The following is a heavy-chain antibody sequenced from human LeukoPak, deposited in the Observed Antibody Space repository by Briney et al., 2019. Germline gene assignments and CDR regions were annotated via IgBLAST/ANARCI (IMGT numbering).Heavy chain of an antibody. Sequence: PGGSLRLSCAASGFTFNNYNMYWVRQAPGKGLEWVSSISSSSTYIYYADSVKGRFTISRDNAKNSLYLQMNSLRAEDTAVYYCARGTHPAIANYWGQGTLVTVSS. CDR2: ISSSSTYI. CDR1: GFTFNNYN. CDR3: ARGTHPAIANY. V-gene: IGHV3-21*01. J-gene: IGHJ4*02. D-gene: IGHD6-13*01.